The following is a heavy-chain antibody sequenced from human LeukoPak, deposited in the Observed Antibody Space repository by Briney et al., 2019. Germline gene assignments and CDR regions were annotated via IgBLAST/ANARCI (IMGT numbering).Heavy chain of an antibody. J-gene: IGHJ5*02. D-gene: IGHD5-24*01. CDR1: GGTFSSYA. CDR3: ARDEGLVEMATIYWFDP. Sequence: ASVKVSCKASGGTFSSYAISWVRQAPGQGLEWMGGIIPIFGTANYAQKFQGRVTITADKSTSTAYMELSSLRSEDTAVYYCARDEGLVEMATIYWFDPWGQGTLVTVSS. V-gene: IGHV1-69*06. CDR2: IIPIFGTA.